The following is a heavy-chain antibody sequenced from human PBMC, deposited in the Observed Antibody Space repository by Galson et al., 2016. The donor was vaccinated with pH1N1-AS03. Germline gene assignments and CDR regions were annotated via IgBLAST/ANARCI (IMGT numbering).Heavy chain of an antibody. V-gene: IGHV3-11*01. CDR1: GFTFGDYY. Sequence: SLRLSCAASGFTFGDYYMSWIRQAPGKGLEWISCITSSGGSGSTIYYADSVKGRFTISRDNAKNSLYLQMNSLRADDTAVYFCARGWYDIWTGYLVDPFDYWGQGALVTFSS. CDR3: ARGWYDIWTGYLVDPFDY. CDR2: ITSSGGSGSTI. J-gene: IGHJ4*02. D-gene: IGHD3-9*01.